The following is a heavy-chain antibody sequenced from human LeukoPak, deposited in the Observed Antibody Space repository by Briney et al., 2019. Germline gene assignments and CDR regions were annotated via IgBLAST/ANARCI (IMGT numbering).Heavy chain of an antibody. D-gene: IGHD1-26*01. Sequence: GASVKVSCKASGYTFTGYYMHWVRQAPGQGLEWMGWINPNSGDTNYAQKFQGRVTMTRDTSISTAYMELSRLRSDDTAVYYCARATLPLRGGSFDYWGQGTLVTVSS. CDR1: GYTFTGYY. V-gene: IGHV1-2*02. CDR2: INPNSGDT. CDR3: ARATLPLRGGSFDY. J-gene: IGHJ4*02.